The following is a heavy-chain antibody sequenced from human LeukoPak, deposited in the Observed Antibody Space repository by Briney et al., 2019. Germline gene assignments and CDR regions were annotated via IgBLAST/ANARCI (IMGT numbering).Heavy chain of an antibody. CDR3: PIDSDSGYGPFAS. CDR1: GFNVSNNY. J-gene: IGHJ4*02. D-gene: IGHD5-12*01. Sequence: GGSLTLSCAPSGFNVSNNYMSCVRQAPGKGREWVSVIQSGGTTNYPDSLQGRFTIPRDNSKTTVYHHMNSLRAEDTAVYYCPIDSDSGYGPFASWGQGTLVTVSS. V-gene: IGHV3-53*01. CDR2: IQSGGTT.